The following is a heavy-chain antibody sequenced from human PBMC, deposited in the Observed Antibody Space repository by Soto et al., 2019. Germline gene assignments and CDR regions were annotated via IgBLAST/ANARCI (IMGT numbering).Heavy chain of an antibody. CDR2: IIPIFGTA. Sequence: QVQLVQSGAEVKKPGSSVKVSCKASGGTFSSYAISWVRQAPGQGLEWMGGIIPIFGTANYAQKFQGRVTITADESTSTAYMELSSLRSEDTALYYCARGVGGVAATPSWFDPWGQGTLVTVSS. V-gene: IGHV1-69*01. CDR3: ARGVGGVAATPSWFDP. J-gene: IGHJ5*02. D-gene: IGHD2-15*01. CDR1: GGTFSSYA.